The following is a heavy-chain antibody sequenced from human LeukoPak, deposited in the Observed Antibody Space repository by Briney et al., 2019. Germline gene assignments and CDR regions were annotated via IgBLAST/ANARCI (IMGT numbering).Heavy chain of an antibody. D-gene: IGHD3-3*01. CDR3: ARELYDFWSGYYTGMAGY. CDR2: ISAYNGNT. Sequence: ASVKVSCKASGYTFTSYGISWVRQAPGQGLEWIGWISAYNGNTNYAQELQSSVTMTTDTSTSTVYMELRSLRSDDTAVYYCARELYDFWSGYYTGMAGYWGQGTLVTVSS. J-gene: IGHJ4*02. V-gene: IGHV1-18*01. CDR1: GYTFTSYG.